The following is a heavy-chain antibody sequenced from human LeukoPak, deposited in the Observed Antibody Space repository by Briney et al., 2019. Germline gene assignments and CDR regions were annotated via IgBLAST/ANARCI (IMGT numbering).Heavy chain of an antibody. CDR3: AGELLVANWFDP. V-gene: IGHV4-31*03. Sequence: SETLSLTRSLSCLSIRRGGYYWSWLRPHPGNGLEWIGYIYYSGSIHHNPSLKSRVTMSVDTSKIQFSLKLSSVTAADTAVYYCAGELLVANWFDPWGQGTLVTVSS. CDR1: CLSIRRGGYY. CDR2: IYYSGSI. J-gene: IGHJ5*02. D-gene: IGHD3-10*01.